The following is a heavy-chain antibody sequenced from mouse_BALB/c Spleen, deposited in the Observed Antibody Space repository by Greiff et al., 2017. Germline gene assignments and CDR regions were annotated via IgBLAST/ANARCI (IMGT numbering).Heavy chain of an antibody. V-gene: IGHV1-12*01. CDR2: IYPGNGDT. J-gene: IGHJ1*01. CDR1: GYTFTSYN. Sequence: QVQLKQPGAELVKPGASVKMSCKASGYTFTSYNMHWVKQTPGQGLEWIGAIYPGNGDTSYNQKFKGKATLTADKSSSTAYMQLSSLTSEDSAVYYCARNYMRYDDSGFDVWGAGTTVTVSS. CDR3: ARNYMRYDDSGFDV. D-gene: IGHD2-14*01.